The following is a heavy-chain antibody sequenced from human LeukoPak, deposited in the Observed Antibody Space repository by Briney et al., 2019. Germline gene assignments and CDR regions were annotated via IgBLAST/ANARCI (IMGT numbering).Heavy chain of an antibody. V-gene: IGHV4-38-2*02. CDR2: IYTSGST. J-gene: IGHJ4*02. CDR3: ARVGVDDSSGYYLYYFDY. D-gene: IGHD3-22*01. CDR1: GYSISSGYY. Sequence: PSETLSLTCTVSGYSISSGYYWGWIRQPPGKGLEWIGRIYTSGSTNYNPSLKSRVTMSVDTSKNQFSLKLSSVTAADTAVYYCARVGVDDSSGYYLYYFDYWGQGTLVTVSS.